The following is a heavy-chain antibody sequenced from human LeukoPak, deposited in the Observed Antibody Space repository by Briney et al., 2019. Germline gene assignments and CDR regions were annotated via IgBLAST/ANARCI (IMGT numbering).Heavy chain of an antibody. CDR1: GFTFSSYS. CDR2: ISSSSSYI. D-gene: IGHD3-3*01. V-gene: IGHV3-21*01. Sequence: GGSLRLSCAASGFTFSSYSMNWVRQAPGKGLEWVSSISSSSSYIYYADSVKGRFTISRDNAKNSLYLQMNSLRAEDTAVYYFARAREVMPYNVFGGVYYPGSYDASNFGAKGKRVTFSS. J-gene: IGHJ3*01. CDR3: ARAREVMPYNVFGGVYYPGSYDASNF.